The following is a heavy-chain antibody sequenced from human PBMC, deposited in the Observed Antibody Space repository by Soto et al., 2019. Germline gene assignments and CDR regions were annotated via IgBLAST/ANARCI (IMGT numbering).Heavy chain of an antibody. Sequence: ASVKVSCKASGYTFTSYCMHWVRQAPGQGLEWMGIINPSGGSTSYAQKFQGRVTMTRDTSTSTVYMELSSLRSEDTAVYYCARDSWFTMVRGAPPAVSLRHYFDYWGQGTLVTVSS. D-gene: IGHD3-10*01. CDR1: GYTFTSYC. CDR3: ARDSWFTMVRGAPPAVSLRHYFDY. CDR2: INPSGGST. J-gene: IGHJ4*02. V-gene: IGHV1-46*03.